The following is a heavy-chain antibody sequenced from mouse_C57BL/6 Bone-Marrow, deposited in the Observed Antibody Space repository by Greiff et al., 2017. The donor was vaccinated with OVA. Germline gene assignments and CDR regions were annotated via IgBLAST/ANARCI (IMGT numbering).Heavy chain of an antibody. CDR3: ARKDLYYGYFDY. CDR1: GYTFTSYW. CDR2: IYPGSGST. D-gene: IGHD1-1*01. V-gene: IGHV1-55*01. Sequence: QVQLQQPGAELVKPGASVKMSCKASGYTFTSYWITWVKQRPGQGLEWIGDIYPGSGSTNYNEKFKSKATLTVDTSSSTAYMQLSSLTSEDSAVYYCARKDLYYGYFDYWGQGTTLTVSS. J-gene: IGHJ2*01.